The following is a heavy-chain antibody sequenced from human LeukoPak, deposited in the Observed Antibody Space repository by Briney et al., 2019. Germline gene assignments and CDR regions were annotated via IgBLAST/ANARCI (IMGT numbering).Heavy chain of an antibody. CDR2: ISYDGSNK. J-gene: IGHJ4*02. D-gene: IGHD3-3*01. V-gene: IGHV3-30*04. CDR3: AKGGDFWSGFFDY. Sequence: GGSLRLSCAASGFTFSSYAMHWVRQAPGKGLEWVAVISYDGSNKYYADSVKGRFTISRDNSKNTLYLQMNSLRAEDTAVYYCAKGGDFWSGFFDYWGQGTLVTVSS. CDR1: GFTFSSYA.